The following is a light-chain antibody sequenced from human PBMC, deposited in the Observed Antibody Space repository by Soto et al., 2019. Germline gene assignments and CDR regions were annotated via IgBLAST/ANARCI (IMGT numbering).Light chain of an antibody. J-gene: IGKJ5*01. Sequence: MVLAQSRGALSLSPGDRATLACGASQTVLSNLAWYQQKPGQAPRLLIYGASTRATGIPARFSGSGSGTEFALTFTSLQSEDFAVYYCQQSNTWPITFGQGTRLEIK. CDR2: GAS. CDR3: QQSNTWPIT. CDR1: QTVLSN. V-gene: IGKV3-15*01.